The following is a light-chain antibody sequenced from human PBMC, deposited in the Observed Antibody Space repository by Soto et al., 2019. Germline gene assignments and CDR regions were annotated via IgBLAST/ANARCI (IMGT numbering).Light chain of an antibody. CDR1: RSFLCSSNSKNY. Sequence: DIVMTQSPDSLAVSLGERATINCKSSRSFLCSSNSKNYLAWYQHKPGQPPRLLFYWASTRESGVPDRFSGSGSGTDFTLTISSLQAEDVAVYYCQQYYNTPRTFGQGTKVDIK. V-gene: IGKV4-1*01. CDR3: QQYYNTPRT. J-gene: IGKJ1*01. CDR2: WAS.